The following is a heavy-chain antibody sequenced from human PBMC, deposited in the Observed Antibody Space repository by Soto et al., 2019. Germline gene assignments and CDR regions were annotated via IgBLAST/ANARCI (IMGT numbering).Heavy chain of an antibody. CDR3: ARSPLSYDYVRQTWREVGDSFDV. CDR1: NSSLGAFH. D-gene: IGHD3-10*02. J-gene: IGHJ3*01. V-gene: IGHV4-34*12. Sequence: SETLSLTCAIYNSSLGAFHWTWIRQPPGKGLEWIGELIHGGSTNYNPSLKSRVTFSLDTSKSQFSLHVMSVTAADTAVYYCARSPLSYDYVRQTWREVGDSFDVWGRGTSGTVS. CDR2: LIHGGST.